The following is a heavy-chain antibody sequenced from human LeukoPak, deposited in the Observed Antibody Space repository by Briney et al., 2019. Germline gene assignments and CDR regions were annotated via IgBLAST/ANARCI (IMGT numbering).Heavy chain of an antibody. D-gene: IGHD1-26*01. V-gene: IGHV4-59*01. Sequence: SETLSLTCTVSGGSISSYYWSWIRQPPGKGLEWIGYIYYSGSTNYNPSLKSRVTISVDTSKNQFSLKLSSVTAADTAVYYCAREEAGANDYWRQGTLVTVSS. CDR3: AREEAGANDY. CDR2: IYYSGST. CDR1: GGSISSYY. J-gene: IGHJ4*02.